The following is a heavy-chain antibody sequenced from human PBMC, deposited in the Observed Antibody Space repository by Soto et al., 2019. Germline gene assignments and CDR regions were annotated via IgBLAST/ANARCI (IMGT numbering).Heavy chain of an antibody. CDR3: ATRHLLDYIRWCFDP. CDR2: IDPKSGDT. D-gene: IGHD2-21*01. CDR1: GYTFTENQ. Sequence: SVKVSCKASGYTFTENQIHWLRRAPGQRLQWLGRIDPKSGDTTFAPTFQGRVTMTRDTSTNTAYLELTRLSSDDTAIYYCATRHLLDYIRWCFDPWGLGALVTVSS. V-gene: IGHV1-2*02. J-gene: IGHJ5*02.